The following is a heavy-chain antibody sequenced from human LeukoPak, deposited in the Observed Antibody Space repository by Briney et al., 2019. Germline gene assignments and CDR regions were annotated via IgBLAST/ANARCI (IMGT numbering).Heavy chain of an antibody. Sequence: GASVKVSCKASGYTFTGHYMHWVRQAPGQGLEWMGRIDPKSGDTNYAQKFQGRVTLTRDTSISTAYMELSSLRSEDTAVYYCARGVEMATMDYWGQGTLVTVSS. V-gene: IGHV1-2*06. D-gene: IGHD5-24*01. CDR2: IDPKSGDT. J-gene: IGHJ4*02. CDR1: GYTFTGHY. CDR3: ARGVEMATMDY.